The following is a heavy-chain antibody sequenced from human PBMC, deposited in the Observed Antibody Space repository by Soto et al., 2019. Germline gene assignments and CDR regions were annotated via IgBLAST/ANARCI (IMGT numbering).Heavy chain of an antibody. D-gene: IGHD6-19*01. CDR3: AKGAVAGTPTSYYYYGMDV. V-gene: IGHV1-69*12. CDR1: GGTFRTYA. J-gene: IGHJ6*02. Sequence: QVQLLQSGAEVKKPGSSVRVSCEASGGTFRTYAISWVRQAPGQGLEWMGEIIPIFGTVNYAQKFQGRVTITAHESTTKVYMDLRSLRSEDTAVYYCAKGAVAGTPTSYYYYGMDVWGQGTTVTVSS. CDR2: IIPIFGTV.